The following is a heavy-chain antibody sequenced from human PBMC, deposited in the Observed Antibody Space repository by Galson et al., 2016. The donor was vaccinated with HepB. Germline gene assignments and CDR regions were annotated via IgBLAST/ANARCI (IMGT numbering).Heavy chain of an antibody. Sequence: LSLTCSIFGGSISSHYWTWMRQPPGKGLEWIGNIYFTGGTNYNPSLKSRVTISLDTSRNQFSLKLTSVTAADSALYYCARGNEYSSPFYYYYAMDVWGQGTTVTVSS. CDR1: GGSISSHY. D-gene: IGHD6-6*01. CDR2: IYFTGGT. V-gene: IGHV4-59*11. J-gene: IGHJ6*02. CDR3: ARGNEYSSPFYYYYAMDV.